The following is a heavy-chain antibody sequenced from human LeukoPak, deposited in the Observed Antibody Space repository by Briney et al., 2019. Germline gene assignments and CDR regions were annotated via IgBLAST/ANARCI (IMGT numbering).Heavy chain of an antibody. CDR3: ARVSTNSRVAGYDPQWYFDL. V-gene: IGHV1-18*04. CDR2: ISAYNGNT. J-gene: IGHJ2*01. CDR1: DYTFINYG. D-gene: IGHD5-12*01. Sequence: ASVKVSCKASDYTFINYGFSWVRQAPGQGLEWMGWISAYNGNTNYLQKFQGRVTMTTDTSTNTVYMELRSLRSDDTAAYYCARVSTNSRVAGYDPQWYFDLWGRGTPVTVSP.